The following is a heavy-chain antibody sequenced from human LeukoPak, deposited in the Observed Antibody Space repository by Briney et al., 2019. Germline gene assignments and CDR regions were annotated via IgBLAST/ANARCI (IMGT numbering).Heavy chain of an antibody. V-gene: IGHV3-23*01. CDR3: AKAKGNFDC. CDR2: IGVGGTT. D-gene: IGHD2/OR15-2a*01. J-gene: IGHJ5*01. Sequence: PGGSLRLSCAASGFTFSKYGMNWVRQAPGKGREGVSGIGVGGTTYYADPVQGRFTIPRATSKTTPYLQMNSLRAEATAVYYVAKAKGNFDCWGQGTLVTVSS. CDR1: GFTFSKYG.